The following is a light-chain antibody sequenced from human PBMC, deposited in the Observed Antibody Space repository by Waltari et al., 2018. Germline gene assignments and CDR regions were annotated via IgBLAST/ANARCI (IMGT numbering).Light chain of an antibody. CDR1: QDIVHF. CDR2: AAS. V-gene: IGKV1-27*01. CDR3: QKYNTYPYT. J-gene: IGKJ3*01. Sequence: IDMTQSPSSLYASVGDRFTVTCRASQDIVHFLAWYQQTPGKRPELLIYAASTLQAGVPSRFSGSASATDSTLTFSNLQPEDVATYYCQKYNTYPYTFGPGTKVDI.